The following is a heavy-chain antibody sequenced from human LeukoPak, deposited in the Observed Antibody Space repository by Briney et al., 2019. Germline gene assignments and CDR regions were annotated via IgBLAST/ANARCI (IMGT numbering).Heavy chain of an antibody. D-gene: IGHD5-24*01. CDR2: MNPNSGNT. V-gene: IGHV1-8*03. CDR3: ARVKPWDGYNPYYFDY. J-gene: IGHJ4*02. CDR1: GYTFTSYD. Sequence: ASVKVSCKASGYTFTSYDVNWVRQATGQGLEWMRWMNPNSGNTGYAQKFQGRVTITRNTSISTAYMELSSLRSEDTAVYYCARVKPWDGYNPYYFDYRGQGTLVTVSS.